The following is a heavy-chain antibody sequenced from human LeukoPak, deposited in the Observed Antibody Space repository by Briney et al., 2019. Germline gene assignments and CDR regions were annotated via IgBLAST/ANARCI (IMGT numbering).Heavy chain of an antibody. Sequence: GASVKVSYKVSGYTLTELSMHWVRQAPGKGLEWMGGFDPEDGETIYAQKFQGRVTMTEDTSTDTAYMELSSLRSEDTAVYYCATDLGYRLLWFGEPANWGQGTLVTVSS. D-gene: IGHD3-10*01. CDR3: ATDLGYRLLWFGEPAN. V-gene: IGHV1-24*01. J-gene: IGHJ4*02. CDR2: FDPEDGET. CDR1: GYTLTELS.